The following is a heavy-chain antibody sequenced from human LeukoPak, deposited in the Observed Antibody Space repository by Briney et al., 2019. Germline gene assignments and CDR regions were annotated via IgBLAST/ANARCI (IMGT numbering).Heavy chain of an antibody. V-gene: IGHV1-2*02. CDR3: ARAGRLHYFDY. CDR2: INPNSGGT. J-gene: IGHJ4*02. D-gene: IGHD3-10*01. CDR1: GYTFFYYG. Sequence: ASVKVSCKASGYTFFYYGVTWVRQAPGQGLEWMGWINPNSGGTNYAQKFQGRVTMTRDTSISTAYMELSRLRSDDTAVYYCARAGRLHYFDYWGQGTLVTVSS.